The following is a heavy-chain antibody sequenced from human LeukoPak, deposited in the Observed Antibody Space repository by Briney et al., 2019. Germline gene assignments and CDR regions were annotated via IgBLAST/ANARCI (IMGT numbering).Heavy chain of an antibody. Sequence: PSGTLSLTCAVSGGSISSSNWWSWVRQPPGKGLEWIGEIYHSGSTYYNPSLKSRVTISVDTSKNQFSLKLSSVTAADTAVYYCARDPTLGAADYWGQGTLVTVSS. J-gene: IGHJ4*02. CDR3: ARDPTLGAADY. CDR2: IYHSGST. CDR1: GGSISSSNW. V-gene: IGHV4-4*02. D-gene: IGHD1-26*01.